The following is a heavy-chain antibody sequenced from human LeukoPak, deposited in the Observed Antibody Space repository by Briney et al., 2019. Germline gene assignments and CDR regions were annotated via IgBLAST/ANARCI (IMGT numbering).Heavy chain of an antibody. V-gene: IGHV1-2*05. CDR3: ATWSPDDTFDY. CDR1: GYTFTGYY. D-gene: IGHD1-1*01. J-gene: IGHJ4*02. Sequence: ASVKVSCKASGYTFTGYYMHWVRQAPGQGLEWMGRINPNSGGTNYAQKFQGRVTMTRDTSISTAYMELSSLRSEDTDVYYCATWSPDDTFDYWGQGTLVTVSS. CDR2: INPNSGGT.